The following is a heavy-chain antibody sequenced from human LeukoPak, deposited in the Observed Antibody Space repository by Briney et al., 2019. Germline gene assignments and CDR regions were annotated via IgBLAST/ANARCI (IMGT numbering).Heavy chain of an antibody. J-gene: IGHJ3*02. D-gene: IGHD2-15*01. CDR1: GGSISSGDYY. V-gene: IGHV4-30-4*01. CDR3: ARPPRSGGEDYAFDI. CDR2: IYYSGST. Sequence: PSQTLSLTCTVSGGSISSGDYYWSWIRQPPGKGLEWIGYIYYSGSTYYNPSLKSRVTISVDTSKNQFSLKLSSVTAADTAVYYCARPPRSGGEDYAFDIWGQGTMVTVSS.